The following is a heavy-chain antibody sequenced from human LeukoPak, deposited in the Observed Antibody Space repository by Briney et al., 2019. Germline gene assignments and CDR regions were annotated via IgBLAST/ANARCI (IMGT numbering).Heavy chain of an antibody. D-gene: IGHD3/OR15-3a*01. CDR2: MNPNSGNT. Sequence: GSVKVSCKASGYTFTSYDINWVRQATGPGLEWMGWMNPNSGNTGYAQKFQGRVTMTKNTSITTAYMELSSLRSEDTAVYYCARALSWTTDSYYYMDVWGKGTTVTVSS. CDR3: ARALSWTTDSYYYMDV. CDR1: GYTFTSYD. V-gene: IGHV1-8*01. J-gene: IGHJ6*03.